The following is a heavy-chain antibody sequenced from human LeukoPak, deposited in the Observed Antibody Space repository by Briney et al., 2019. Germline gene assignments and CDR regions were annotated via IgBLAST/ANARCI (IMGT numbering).Heavy chain of an antibody. J-gene: IGHJ6*03. D-gene: IGHD4-17*01. CDR1: GGSISNYY. Sequence: SETLSLTCIVSGGSISNYYWSWIRQPPGKGLEWIGSIYYSGSTYYNPSLKSRVTISVDTSKNQFSLKLSSVTAADTAVYYRARNGNYYYYYMDVWGKGTTVTISS. CDR3: ARNGNYYYYYMDV. CDR2: IYYSGST. V-gene: IGHV4-59*05.